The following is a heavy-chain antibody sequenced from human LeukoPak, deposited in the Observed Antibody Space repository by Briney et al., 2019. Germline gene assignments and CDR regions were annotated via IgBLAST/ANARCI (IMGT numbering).Heavy chain of an antibody. CDR2: IYYSGST. Sequence: SETLSLTCTVSGGSLSSSSYFWGWIRQPPGKGLEWIGSIYYSGSTYYNPSLKSRVTISVDTSKNQFSLKLSSMTAADTAVYYCARQKVLLWFGEATLGNWFDHWGQGTLVTVSS. J-gene: IGHJ5*02. CDR3: ARQKVLLWFGEATLGNWFDH. D-gene: IGHD3-10*01. V-gene: IGHV4-39*01. CDR1: GGSLSSSSYF.